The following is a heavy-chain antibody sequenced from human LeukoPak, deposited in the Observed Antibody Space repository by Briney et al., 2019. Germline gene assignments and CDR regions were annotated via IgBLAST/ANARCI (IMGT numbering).Heavy chain of an antibody. CDR2: INPNSGGT. Sequence: ASVKVSCKASGYTFTGYYMHWVRQAPGQGLEWMGWINPNSGGTNYAQKFQGRVTMTRDTSISTAYMELSRLRSDDTAVYYCARDRGHIVVVTANYYYYGMGVWGQGTTVTVSS. V-gene: IGHV1-2*02. CDR1: GYTFTGYY. J-gene: IGHJ6*02. CDR3: ARDRGHIVVVTANYYYYGMGV. D-gene: IGHD2-21*02.